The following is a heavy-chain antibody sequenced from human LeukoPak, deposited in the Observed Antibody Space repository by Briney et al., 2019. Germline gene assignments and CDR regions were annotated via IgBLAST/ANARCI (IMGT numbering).Heavy chain of an antibody. J-gene: IGHJ3*02. V-gene: IGHV3-7*01. CDR3: ARGRGSGSPTGDAFDI. Sequence: AGGSLRLSCAASGFTFSSYWMSWVRQAPGKGLEWVANIKQDGSEKYYVDSVKGRFTISRDNAKNSLYLQMNSLRAEDTAVYYCARGRGSGSPTGDAFDIWGQGTMVTVSS. CDR1: GFTFSSYW. D-gene: IGHD3-10*01. CDR2: IKQDGSEK.